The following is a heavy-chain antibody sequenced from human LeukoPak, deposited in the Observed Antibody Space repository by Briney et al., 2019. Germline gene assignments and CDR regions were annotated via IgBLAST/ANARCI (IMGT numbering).Heavy chain of an antibody. CDR1: GGSIISGSYY. Sequence: SQTLSLTCTVSGGSIISGSYYWSWIRQPAGKGLEWIGRIYTAGSTSYNPSLKSRVTISVDTSKNQFSLKLSSVTAADTAVYYCAYSSGYSVDYWGQGTLVTVSS. CDR2: IYTAGST. D-gene: IGHD3-22*01. CDR3: AYSSGYSVDY. V-gene: IGHV4-61*02. J-gene: IGHJ4*02.